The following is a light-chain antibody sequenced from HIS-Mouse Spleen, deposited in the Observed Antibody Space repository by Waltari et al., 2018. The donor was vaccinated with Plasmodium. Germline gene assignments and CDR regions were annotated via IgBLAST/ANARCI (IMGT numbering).Light chain of an antibody. V-gene: IGKV3-15*01. CDR2: GAS. CDR3: QQYNNWSFT. CDR1: QSVSSN. J-gene: IGKJ3*01. Sequence: EIVMTQSPATLSVSPGETATLSCRASQSVSSNLAWYQQKPGQAPRRLIYGASTRATGIPDRFSGSGSGTEFTLTISSLQSEDFAVYYCQQYNNWSFTFGPGTKVDIK.